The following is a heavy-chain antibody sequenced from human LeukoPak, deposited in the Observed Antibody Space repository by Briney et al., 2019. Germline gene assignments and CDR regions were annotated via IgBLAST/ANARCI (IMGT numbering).Heavy chain of an antibody. CDR2: IYPGDSDT. CDR1: GYSFTSYW. J-gene: IGHJ4*02. Sequence: GESLKISCKGSGYSFTSYWIGWVRQMPGKGLKWMGIIYPGDSDTRYSPSFQGQVTISADKSISTAYLQWSSLKASDTAMYYCARRRYYDSSGYYYFDYWGQGTLVTVSS. D-gene: IGHD3-22*01. CDR3: ARRRYYDSSGYYYFDY. V-gene: IGHV5-51*01.